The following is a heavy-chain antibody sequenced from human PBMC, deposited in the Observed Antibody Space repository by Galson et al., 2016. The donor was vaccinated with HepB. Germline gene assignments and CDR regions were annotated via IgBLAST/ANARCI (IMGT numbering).Heavy chain of an antibody. D-gene: IGHD3-22*01. J-gene: IGHJ5*02. V-gene: IGHV4-59*08. CDR2: VYYTGIT. CDR3: ARHYYEMYWFDP. CDR1: GDSIGYYSSSY. Sequence: SETLSLTCTVSGDSIGYYSSSYWSWIRQSPERGLEWIAYVYYTGITNYNPSLKSRVTISVDTSKNQFSLKLSSVTAADTAVYYCARHYYEMYWFDPWGQGTLVTVSS.